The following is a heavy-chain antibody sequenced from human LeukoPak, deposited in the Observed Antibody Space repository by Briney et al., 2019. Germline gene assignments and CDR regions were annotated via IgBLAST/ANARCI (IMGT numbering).Heavy chain of an antibody. J-gene: IGHJ6*04. CDR3: ARAGGDTAMPTDYYGMDV. D-gene: IGHD5-18*01. Sequence: GGSLRLSCAASASTFSSYAMHCVSQAPGKWLEWVAVISYDVSNKYYTDSVKGRFTISRDNSKNTLYLQMNSLRAEDTGVYYCARAGGDTAMPTDYYGMDVWGKGTTVTVPS. V-gene: IGHV3-30*04. CDR1: ASTFSSYA. CDR2: ISYDVSNK.